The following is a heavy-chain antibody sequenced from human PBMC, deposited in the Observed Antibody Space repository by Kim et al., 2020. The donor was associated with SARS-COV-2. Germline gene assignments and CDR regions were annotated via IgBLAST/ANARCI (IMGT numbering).Heavy chain of an antibody. CDR3: ARCRRTAVAGPYNWFDP. CDR1: GGSFSGYY. V-gene: IGHV4-34*01. D-gene: IGHD6-19*01. Sequence: SETLSLTCAVYGGSFSGYYWSWIRQPPGKGLEWIGEINHSGSTNYNPSLKSRVTISVDTSKNQFSLKLSSVTAADTAVYYCARCRRTAVAGPYNWFDPWGQGTLVTVSS. CDR2: INHSGST. J-gene: IGHJ5*02.